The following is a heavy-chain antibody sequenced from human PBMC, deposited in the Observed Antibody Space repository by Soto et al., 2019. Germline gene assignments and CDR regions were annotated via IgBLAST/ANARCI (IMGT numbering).Heavy chain of an antibody. V-gene: IGHV5-51*01. Sequence: VQRSCEGCGWKVNRSRLWSYRQKHGKGLEWMAVIYPADSDTRYSPSFQGQVAVAADKSINTAYLQWSSLKASDTAIFFFARRSYYDSSGPYCDYWGQGTPITVS. CDR2: IYPADSDT. D-gene: IGHD3-22*01. J-gene: IGHJ4*02. CDR1: GWKVNRSR. CDR3: ARRSYYDSSGPYCDY.